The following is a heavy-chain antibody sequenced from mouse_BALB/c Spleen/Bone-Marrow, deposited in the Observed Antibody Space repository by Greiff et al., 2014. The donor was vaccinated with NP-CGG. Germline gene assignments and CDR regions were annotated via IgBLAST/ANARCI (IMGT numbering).Heavy chain of an antibody. V-gene: IGHV1-14*01. Sequence: VQLQQSGPELVKPGASVKMSCKASGYTFTAYVMHWVKQKPGQGLEWIGYINPYNDGTNYIEKFKGKATLTSDIPSSTAYMELRSLTSEDSAVYYYAREGWLQRFDYWGQGTTLTVSS. J-gene: IGHJ2*01. D-gene: IGHD2-3*01. CDR1: GYTFTAYV. CDR2: INPYNDGT. CDR3: AREGWLQRFDY.